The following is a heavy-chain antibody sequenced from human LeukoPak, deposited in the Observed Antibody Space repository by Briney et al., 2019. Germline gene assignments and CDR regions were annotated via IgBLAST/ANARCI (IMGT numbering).Heavy chain of an antibody. D-gene: IGHD6-13*01. CDR1: GGSISSSSYY. CDR3: ARIAAAGRVMSKDAFDI. CDR2: IYYSGST. Sequence: SETLSLTCTVSGGSISSSSYYWGWIRQPPGKGLEWIGSIYYSGSTYYNASLKSRVTISVDTSKNQFSLKLSSVTAADTAVYYCARIAAAGRVMSKDAFDIWGQGTMVTVSS. V-gene: IGHV4-39*01. J-gene: IGHJ3*02.